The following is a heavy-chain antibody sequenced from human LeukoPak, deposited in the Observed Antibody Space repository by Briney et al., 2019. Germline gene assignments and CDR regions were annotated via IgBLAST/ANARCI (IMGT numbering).Heavy chain of an antibody. CDR1: GGSISSYY. V-gene: IGHV4-59*01. D-gene: IGHD2-2*01. J-gene: IGHJ5*02. CDR2: IYYSGST. Sequence: TSETLSLTCTVSGGSISSYYWSWIRQPPGKGLEWIGDIYYSGSTNYNPSLKSRVTISVDTSKNQFSLKLSSVTAADTAVYYCAREGGYCSSTSCRNWFDPWGQGTLVTVSS. CDR3: AREGGYCSSTSCRNWFDP.